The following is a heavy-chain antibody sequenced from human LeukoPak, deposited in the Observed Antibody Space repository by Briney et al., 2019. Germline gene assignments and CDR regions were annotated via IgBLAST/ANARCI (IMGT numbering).Heavy chain of an antibody. CDR3: ARGYCSSTSCYTWFHDAFDI. Sequence: GGSLRLSCAASGFTFDDYGMSWVRQAPGKGLEWVSGINWNGGSTGYADSVKGRFTISRDNAKNSLYLQMDSLRAEDTALYYCARGYCSSTSCYTWFHDAFDIWGQGTMVTFSS. D-gene: IGHD2-2*02. J-gene: IGHJ3*02. V-gene: IGHV3-20*04. CDR2: INWNGGST. CDR1: GFTFDDYG.